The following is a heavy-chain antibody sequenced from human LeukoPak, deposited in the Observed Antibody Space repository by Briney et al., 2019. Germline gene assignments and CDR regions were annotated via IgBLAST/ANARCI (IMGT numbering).Heavy chain of an antibody. D-gene: IGHD1-26*01. CDR1: GFTFSSYW. CDR3: ARDAGAGWELLGRNDY. CDR2: IKQDGSEK. Sequence: GGSLRLSRAASGFTFSSYWMSEVRQAPGKGLEGVANIKQDGSEKYYVDSVKGRFTISRDNAKNSLYLQMNSLRAEDTAMYYCARDAGAGWELLGRNDYWGQGTLVSVSS. V-gene: IGHV3-7*01. J-gene: IGHJ4*02.